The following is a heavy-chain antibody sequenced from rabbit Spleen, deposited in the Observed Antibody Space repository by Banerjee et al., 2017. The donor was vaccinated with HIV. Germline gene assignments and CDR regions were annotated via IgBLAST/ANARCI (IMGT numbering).Heavy chain of an antibody. J-gene: IGHJ4*01. CDR2: IATGNSGTT. Sequence: QSLEESGGDLVKPGASLTLTCTASGLDFSSSDWIYWVRQAPGKGLEWIACIATGNSGTTAYASWAKGRFTISKTSSTTVTLQMTSLTAADTATYFCGRSNYGVGGRFNLWGPGTLVTVS. D-gene: IGHD2-1*01. CDR1: GLDFSSSDW. CDR3: GRSNYGVGGRFNL. V-gene: IGHV1S40*01.